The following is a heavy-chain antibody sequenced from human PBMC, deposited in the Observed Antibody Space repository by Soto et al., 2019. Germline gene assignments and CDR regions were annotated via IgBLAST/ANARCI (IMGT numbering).Heavy chain of an antibody. CDR3: AKTRHQRIAARPPFDY. V-gene: IGHV3-30*18. J-gene: IGHJ4*02. Sequence: QVQLVESGGGVVQPGRSLRLSCAASGFTFSSYGMHWVRQAPGKGLEWVAVISYDGSNKYYADSVKGRFTISRDNSKNTLYLQINSLRAEDTAVYYCAKTRHQRIAARPPFDYWGQGTLVTVSS. CDR2: ISYDGSNK. D-gene: IGHD6-6*01. CDR1: GFTFSSYG.